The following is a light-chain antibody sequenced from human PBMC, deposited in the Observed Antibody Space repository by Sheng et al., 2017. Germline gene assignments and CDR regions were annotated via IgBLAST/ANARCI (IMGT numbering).Light chain of an antibody. J-gene: IGKJ2*03. CDR1: QAIYNS. Sequence: DIQMTQSPSSLSASLGDRVTLTCRASQAIYNSVAWYQQKAGEAPKLLLYASSRLESGVPSRFSGSRSGTDFILTISSLQPEDFSTYFCQQYYTIPYSFGQGTKLETK. V-gene: IGKV1-NL1*01. CDR2: ASS. CDR3: QQYYTIPYS.